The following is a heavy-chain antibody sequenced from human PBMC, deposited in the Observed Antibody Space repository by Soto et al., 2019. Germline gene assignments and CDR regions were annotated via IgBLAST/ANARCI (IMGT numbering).Heavy chain of an antibody. Sequence: QVQLQESGPGLVKPSQTLSLTCTVSGGSISSGGYYWSWIRQHPGKGLEWIGYIYYSGSTYYNPSLKIRVNIPGDPSKNQFSPKLSSVPAADTAVYYCARDFGHTAMDTGGWFDPWGQGTLVTVSS. CDR3: ARDFGHTAMDTGGWFDP. V-gene: IGHV4-31*03. J-gene: IGHJ5*02. D-gene: IGHD5-18*01. CDR1: GGSISSGGYY. CDR2: IYYSGST.